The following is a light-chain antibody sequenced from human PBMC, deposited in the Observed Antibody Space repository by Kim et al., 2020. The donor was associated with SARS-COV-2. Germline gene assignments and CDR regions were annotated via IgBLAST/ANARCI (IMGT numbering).Light chain of an antibody. V-gene: IGLV6-57*03. CDR2: EDN. CDR1: SGSIASND. Sequence: GKTVTLSCTRSSGSIASNDVQWYQQRPGSAPTTVIYEDNQRPSGVPDRFSGSIDSSSNSASLTISGLKTEDEADYYCQSYDSSSVVFGGGTQLTVL. J-gene: IGLJ2*01. CDR3: QSYDSSSVV.